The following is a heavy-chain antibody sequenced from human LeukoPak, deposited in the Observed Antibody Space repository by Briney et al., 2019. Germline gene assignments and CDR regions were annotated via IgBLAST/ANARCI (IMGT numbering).Heavy chain of an antibody. CDR2: VNPNSGDT. V-gene: IGHV1-2*02. J-gene: IGHJ3*01. CDR1: GYTFTGYY. Sequence: GASVKVSCKASGYTFTGYYLHWVRQAPGQGLEWMGWVNPNSGDTKSAQKFQGSVTMTGDTSISTAYMELSRLRSDDAAVFYCARGGVIDAFDFWGQGTMVTVSS. CDR3: ARGGVIDAFDF. D-gene: IGHD2-21*01.